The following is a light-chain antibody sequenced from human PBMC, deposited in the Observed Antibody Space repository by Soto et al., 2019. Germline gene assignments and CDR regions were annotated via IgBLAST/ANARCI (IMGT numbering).Light chain of an antibody. Sequence: QSALPQPASVSGSPGQSITISCTGSSSDVGAFNYVSWYRQHPGKAPKVLIREVSNRPSGVSIRFSGSKSDNTASLTISGLQAEDEAEYYCSSYTTSNTWVSGGGTKVTVL. CDR1: SSDVGAFNY. V-gene: IGLV2-14*01. CDR2: EVS. CDR3: SSYTTSNTWV. J-gene: IGLJ3*02.